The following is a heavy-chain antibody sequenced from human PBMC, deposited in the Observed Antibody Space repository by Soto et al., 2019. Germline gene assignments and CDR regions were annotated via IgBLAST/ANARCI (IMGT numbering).Heavy chain of an antibody. CDR1: GFTFSSYW. J-gene: IGHJ3*02. D-gene: IGHD2-2*01. V-gene: IGHV3-74*01. Sequence: GGSLRLSCAASGFTFSSYWMHWVRQAPGTGLVWVSRITTDRSTTSYADSVKGRFTISRDNAKNTLYLQMNSLRAEDTAVYYCARVAYCGSPSCYGRAAFDIWGQGTMVTVSS. CDR2: ITTDRSTT. CDR3: ARVAYCGSPSCYGRAAFDI.